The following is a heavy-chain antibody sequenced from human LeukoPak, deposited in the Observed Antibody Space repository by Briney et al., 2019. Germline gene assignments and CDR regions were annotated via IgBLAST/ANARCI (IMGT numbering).Heavy chain of an antibody. CDR2: INHSGST. CDR1: GGSFSGYY. J-gene: IGHJ4*02. V-gene: IGHV4-34*01. D-gene: IGHD6-13*01. CDR3: AISAQQLVLY. Sequence: TSETLSLTCAVYGGSFSGYYWSWIRQPPGKGLEWIGEINHSGSTNYNPSLKSRVTISVDTSKNQFSLKLSSVTAADTAVYYCAISAQQLVLYWDQGTLLTVSS.